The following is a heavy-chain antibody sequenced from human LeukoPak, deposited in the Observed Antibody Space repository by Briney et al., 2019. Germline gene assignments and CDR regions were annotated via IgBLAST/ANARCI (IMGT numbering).Heavy chain of an antibody. D-gene: IGHD1-26*01. CDR1: GSIFTSYW. V-gene: IGHV5-51*01. CDR2: IYPGDSDT. CDR3: ARLGSYRLNWFDP. J-gene: IGHJ5*02. Sequence: GESLQISCKGSGSIFTSYWIGWVRQLPGKGLEGMGIIYPGDSDTRYSPSFQGQVTISADKSISTAYLQWSSLKASDTAMYYCARLGSYRLNWFDPWGQGTLVTVSS.